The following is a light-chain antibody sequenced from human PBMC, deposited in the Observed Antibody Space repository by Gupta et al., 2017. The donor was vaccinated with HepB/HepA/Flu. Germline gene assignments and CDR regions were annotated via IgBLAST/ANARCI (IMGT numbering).Light chain of an antibody. V-gene: IGKV4-1*01. CDR1: QSVLYSSNNKNY. CDR3: QQYYSTLIT. Sequence: DIVMTQSPDSLAVSPGERATINCKSSQSVLYSSNNKNYLAWYQQKPGQPPKLLIYWASTRESGVPDRFSGSGSGTDFTLTISSLQAEDVAVYYCQQYYSTLITFGQGTRLEIK. CDR2: WAS. J-gene: IGKJ5*01.